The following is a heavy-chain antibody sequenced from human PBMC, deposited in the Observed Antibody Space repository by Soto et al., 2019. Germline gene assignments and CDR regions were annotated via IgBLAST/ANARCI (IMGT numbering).Heavy chain of an antibody. Sequence: QVQLVRSGAEVKKPGASVKVSCKASGYTFTSYGISWVRQAPGQGLEWMGWISAYNGNTNYAQKLQGRVTMTTDTSTSTAYMELRSLRSDDTAVYYCARDWAKYCSGGSCYLGAFDIWGQGTMVTVSS. D-gene: IGHD2-15*01. J-gene: IGHJ3*02. CDR2: ISAYNGNT. CDR1: GYTFTSYG. CDR3: ARDWAKYCSGGSCYLGAFDI. V-gene: IGHV1-18*01.